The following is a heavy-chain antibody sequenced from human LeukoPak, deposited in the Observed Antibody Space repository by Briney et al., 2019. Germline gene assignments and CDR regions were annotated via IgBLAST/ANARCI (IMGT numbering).Heavy chain of an antibody. D-gene: IGHD4-17*01. Sequence: SETLSLTCTVSGYSISSGYYWGWIRQPPGKGLEWIGSIYHSGSTYYNPSLKSRVTISVDTSKNQFSLKLSSVTAADTAVYYCARAKNTVTTWNWFDPWGQGTLVTVSS. CDR2: IYHSGST. V-gene: IGHV4-38-2*02. CDR3: ARAKNTVTTWNWFDP. J-gene: IGHJ5*02. CDR1: GYSISSGYY.